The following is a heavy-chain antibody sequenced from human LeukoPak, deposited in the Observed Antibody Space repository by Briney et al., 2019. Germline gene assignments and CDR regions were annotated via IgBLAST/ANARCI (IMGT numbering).Heavy chain of an antibody. CDR3: ARGYSSLDY. Sequence: PSETLSLTCAVYGGSFSGYYWSWIRQPPGKGLERIGEINHSGSTNYNPSLKSRVTISVDTSKNQFSLKLSSVTAADTAVDYCARGYSSLDYWGQGTLVTVSS. J-gene: IGHJ4*02. CDR1: GGSFSGYY. V-gene: IGHV4-34*01. D-gene: IGHD6-13*01. CDR2: INHSGST.